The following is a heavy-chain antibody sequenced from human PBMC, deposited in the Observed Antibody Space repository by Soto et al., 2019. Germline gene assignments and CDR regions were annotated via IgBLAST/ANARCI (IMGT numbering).Heavy chain of an antibody. J-gene: IGHJ4*02. V-gene: IGHV4-59*08. Sequence: QVQLQESGPGLVKPSETLSLTCTVSGGSISSYYWSWMRQPPGKGLEWIGYIYYSGSTNYNPALKSRATISVDTSKNQCYLTLSSVTAADTAVYYCARRDGSCFDYWGQGTLVTVSS. CDR2: IYYSGST. CDR3: ARRDGSCFDY. CDR1: GGSISSYY.